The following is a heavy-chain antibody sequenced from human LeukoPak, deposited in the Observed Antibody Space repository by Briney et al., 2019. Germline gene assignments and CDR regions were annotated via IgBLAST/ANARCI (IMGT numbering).Heavy chain of an antibody. CDR3: VELGITMIGGV. J-gene: IGHJ6*04. D-gene: IGHD3-10*02. CDR2: ISYDGSNK. CDR1: GFTFRSYA. Sequence: GGSLRLSCAASGFTFRSYAMHWVRQAPGKGLEWVAVISYDGSNKYYADSVKGRFTISRDNSKNTLYLQMNSLRAEDTAVYYCVELGITMIGGVWGKGTTVTISS. V-gene: IGHV3-30*04.